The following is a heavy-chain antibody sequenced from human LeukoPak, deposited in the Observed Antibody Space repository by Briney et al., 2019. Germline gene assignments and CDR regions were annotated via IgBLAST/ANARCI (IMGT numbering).Heavy chain of an antibody. CDR1: GGSISSGSYY. D-gene: IGHD6-19*01. Sequence: SQTLSLTCTVSGGSISSGSYYWSWIRQPAGKGLDWIGRIYTSGSTNYNPSLKSRVTISVDTSKSQVSLKLSSVTAADTAVYYCAKDGAPYSSGWYYWGQGALVTVSS. V-gene: IGHV4-61*02. CDR3: AKDGAPYSSGWYY. CDR2: IYTSGST. J-gene: IGHJ4*02.